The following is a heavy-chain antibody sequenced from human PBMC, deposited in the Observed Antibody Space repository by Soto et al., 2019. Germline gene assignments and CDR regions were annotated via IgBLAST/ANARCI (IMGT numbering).Heavy chain of an antibody. J-gene: IGHJ3*02. CDR3: ATDYGWAFQI. D-gene: IGHD4-17*01. Sequence: EVQLVASGGVLVKPGASLRLSCAGSGLSFSDVKMTWVRQLPVKGLEWVGRIQTKTGGGTADYPAAVRGRFTISRDDSKNTLYLQLNSLKSQDTAVYYCATDYGWAFQIWGQGTTVTVSS. CDR2: IQTKTGGGTA. CDR1: GLSFSDVK. V-gene: IGHV3-15*01.